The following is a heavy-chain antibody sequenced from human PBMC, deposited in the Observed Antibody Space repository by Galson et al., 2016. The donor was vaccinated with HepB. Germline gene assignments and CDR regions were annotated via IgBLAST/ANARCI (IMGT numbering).Heavy chain of an antibody. CDR2: LNTAKGAT. CDR3: ARRLVGSDGNAFDM. CDR1: GFTFTAYA. V-gene: IGHV1-3*04. J-gene: IGHJ3*02. Sequence: SVRVSCKASGFTFTAYAIHWVRQAPGQRLEWMAWLNTAKGATRYSQKLQGRVTLTRDTSATTASMELSSLRSEDTAVYYCARRLVGSDGNAFDMWGQGTLVTVSS. D-gene: IGHD2-8*02.